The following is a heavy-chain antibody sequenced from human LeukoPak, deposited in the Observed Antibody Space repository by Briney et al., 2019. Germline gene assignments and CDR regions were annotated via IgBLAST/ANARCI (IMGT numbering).Heavy chain of an antibody. CDR3: ARGVAVAGSHRWVFDY. D-gene: IGHD6-19*01. Sequence: KVANMANRKTFVSYEIEGLGQARSLRNKWMGWMNPNSGNTGYAQKFQGRVTMTRNTSISTAYMELSSLRSEDTAVYYCARGVAVAGSHRWVFDYWGQGTLVTVSS. CDR1: RKTFVSYE. J-gene: IGHJ4*02. V-gene: IGHV1-8*01. CDR2: MNPNSGNT.